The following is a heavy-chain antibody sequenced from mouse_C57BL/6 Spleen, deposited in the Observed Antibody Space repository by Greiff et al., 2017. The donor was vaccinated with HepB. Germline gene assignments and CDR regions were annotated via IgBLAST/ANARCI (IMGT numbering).Heavy chain of an antibody. CDR2: IYPGDGDT. V-gene: IGHV1-82*01. CDR1: GYAFSSSW. D-gene: IGHD1-1*01. CDR3: ARYTTTVVAPFDY. J-gene: IGHJ2*01. Sequence: VHLVESGPELVKPGASVKISCKASGYAFSSSWMNWVKQRPGKGLEWIGRIYPGDGDTNYNGKFKGKATLTADKSSSTAYMQLSSLTSEDSAVYFCARYTTTVVAPFDYWGQGTTLTVSS.